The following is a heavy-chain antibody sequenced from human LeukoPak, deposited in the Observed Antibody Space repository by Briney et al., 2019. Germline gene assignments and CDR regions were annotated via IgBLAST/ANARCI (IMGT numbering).Heavy chain of an antibody. CDR1: GGSISSSSYY. J-gene: IGHJ4*02. CDR3: ATLVGPTDY. V-gene: IGHV4-39*07. D-gene: IGHD1-26*01. CDR2: IYYSGST. Sequence: SETLSLTCTVSGGSISSSSYYWGWIRQPPGKGLEWIGSIYYSGSTYYNPSLKSRVTISVDTSKNQFSLKLNSVTAADTAVYYCATLVGPTDYWGQGTLVTVSS.